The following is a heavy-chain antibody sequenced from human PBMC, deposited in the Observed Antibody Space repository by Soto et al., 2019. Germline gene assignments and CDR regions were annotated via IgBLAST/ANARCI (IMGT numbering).Heavy chain of an antibody. Sequence: QVQLVQSGAEVKKPGSSVKVSCKASGGTFSSYAISWVRQAPGQGLEWMGGIIPIFGTANYAQKFQGRVTITADESTSTAYMELSSLRSEDTAVYYCARNRRDIVVVVAHGGFDYWGQGTLVTVSS. D-gene: IGHD2-15*01. CDR2: IIPIFGTA. V-gene: IGHV1-69*12. CDR1: GGTFSSYA. CDR3: ARNRRDIVVVVAHGGFDY. J-gene: IGHJ4*02.